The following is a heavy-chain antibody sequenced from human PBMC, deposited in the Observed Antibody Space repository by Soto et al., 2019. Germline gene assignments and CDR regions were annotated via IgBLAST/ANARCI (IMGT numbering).Heavy chain of an antibody. CDR2: IYYSGET. CDR3: ARDQGGEFLKGSGMDV. J-gene: IGHJ6*02. Sequence: QVQLQESGPGLVKPSETLSLTCTVSGDSISRYYWSWIRLSPGKGLEWIGYIYYSGETNYNPSVKRRVIISVDRTKNQFSLKLSSVTAADTAVYYCARDQGGEFLKGSGMDVWGQGTTVTVSS. D-gene: IGHD3-10*01. CDR1: GDSISRYY. V-gene: IGHV4-59*01.